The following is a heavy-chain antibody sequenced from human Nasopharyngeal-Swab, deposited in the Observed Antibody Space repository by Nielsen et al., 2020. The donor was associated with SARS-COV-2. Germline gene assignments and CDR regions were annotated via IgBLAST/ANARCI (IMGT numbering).Heavy chain of an antibody. J-gene: IGHJ5*02. Sequence: SETLSLTCTVSGASISSSNYYWAWIRQPPGKGLEWIGSIYYTGITYDNPSFKSRVTISIETSKNQFSLKLTSVTAADTAVYYCASMYYDYWSGYYTGNWFDPWGQGTLVTVSS. CDR3: ASMYYDYWSGYYTGNWFDP. CDR2: IYYTGIT. V-gene: IGHV4-39*01. CDR1: GASISSSNYY. D-gene: IGHD3-3*01.